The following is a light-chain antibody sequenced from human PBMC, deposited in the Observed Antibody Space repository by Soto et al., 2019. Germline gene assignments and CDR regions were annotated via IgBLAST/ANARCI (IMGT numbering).Light chain of an antibody. V-gene: IGKV1-5*03. CDR1: QSISSW. CDR2: KAS. J-gene: IGKJ4*01. CDR3: QQYNSYPLT. Sequence: DIQMTQSPSTLSASVGDRVTITCRASQSISSWLAWYQQKPGKAPNLLIYKASSLESGVPSRFSGSGSWTEFTLTISSLQPDDVATDYCQQYNSYPLTFGGGTKVEIK.